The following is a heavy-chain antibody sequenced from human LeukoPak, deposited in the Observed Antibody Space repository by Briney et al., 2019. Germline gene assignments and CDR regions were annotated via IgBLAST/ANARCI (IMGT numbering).Heavy chain of an antibody. CDR1: GFTFSTYG. CDR3: ARAESIIDAFDI. D-gene: IGHD6-6*01. J-gene: IGHJ3*02. CDR2: IKQDGSDK. V-gene: IGHV3-7*04. Sequence: GGSLRLSCAASGFTFSTYGMHWVRQAPGKGLEWVANIKQDGSDKYYVDSVRGRFTISRDNAKNSLYLQMNSLRAEDTAVYYCARAESIIDAFDIWGQGTMVTVSS.